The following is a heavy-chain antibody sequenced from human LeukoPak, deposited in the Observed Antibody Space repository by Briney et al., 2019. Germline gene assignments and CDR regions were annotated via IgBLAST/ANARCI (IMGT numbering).Heavy chain of an antibody. D-gene: IGHD2-2*02. J-gene: IGHJ5*02. CDR2: IIPILGIA. CDR3: ARDEGYCSSTSCYTFWFDP. CDR1: GGTFSSYT. Sequence: SVKVSCKASGGTFSSYTISWVRQAPGQGLEWMGRIIPILGIANYAQKFQGRVTITADKSASTAYMELSSLRSEDTAVYYCARDEGYCSSTSCYTFWFDPWGQGTLVTVSS. V-gene: IGHV1-69*04.